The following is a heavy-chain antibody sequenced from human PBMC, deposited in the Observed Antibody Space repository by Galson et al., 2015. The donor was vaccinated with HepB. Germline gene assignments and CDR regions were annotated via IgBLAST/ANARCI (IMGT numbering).Heavy chain of an antibody. CDR3: AKIARSGSVVVVAATSPFDY. D-gene: IGHD2-15*01. V-gene: IGHV1-69*04. CDR1: GGSFSSYA. Sequence: SVKVSCKSSGGSFSSYAISWVRQAPGQGLEWMGRIIPILGIANYAQKFQGRVTITADKSTSTACMELSSLRAEDTAVYYCAKIARSGSVVVVAATSPFDYWGQGTLVTVSS. CDR2: IIPILGIA. J-gene: IGHJ4*02.